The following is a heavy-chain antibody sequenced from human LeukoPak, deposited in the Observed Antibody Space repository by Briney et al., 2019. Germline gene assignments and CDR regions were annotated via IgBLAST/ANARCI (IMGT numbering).Heavy chain of an antibody. CDR1: GGSFSGYY. J-gene: IGHJ3*02. CDR3: ARDYYDSSGYYWNAFDI. CDR2: IYYSGST. D-gene: IGHD3-22*01. V-gene: IGHV4-59*01. Sequence: SETLSLTCAVYGGSFSGYYWSWIRQPPGKGLEWIGYIYYSGSTNYNPSLKSRVTISVDTSKNQFSLKLSSVTAADTAVYYCARDYYDSSGYYWNAFDIWGQGTMVTVSS.